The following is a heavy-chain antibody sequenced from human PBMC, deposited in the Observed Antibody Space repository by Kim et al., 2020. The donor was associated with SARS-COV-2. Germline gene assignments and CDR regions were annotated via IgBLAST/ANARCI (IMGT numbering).Heavy chain of an antibody. D-gene: IGHD6-13*01. CDR2: IYYSGST. V-gene: IGHV4-59*01. CDR3: ARVGAAALQH. CDR1: GGSISSYY. J-gene: IGHJ1*01. Sequence: SETLSLTCTVSGGSISSYYWSWIRQPPGKGLEWIGYIYYSGSTNYNPSLKSRVTISVDTSKNQFSLKLSSVTAADTAVYYCARVGAAALQHWGQGTLVTVSS.